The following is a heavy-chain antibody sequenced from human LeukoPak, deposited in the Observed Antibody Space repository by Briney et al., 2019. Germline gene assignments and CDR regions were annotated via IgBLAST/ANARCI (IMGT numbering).Heavy chain of an antibody. CDR1: GYTFTSYD. CDR3: ARGSLWFGELFGWFDP. Sequence: ASVKVSCKASGYTFTSYDINWVRQATGQGLEWMGWMNPNSGNTGYVQKFQGRVTMTRNTSISTAYMELSSLRSEDTAVYYCARGSLWFGELFGWFDPWGQGTLVTVSS. V-gene: IGHV1-8*01. D-gene: IGHD3-10*01. J-gene: IGHJ5*02. CDR2: MNPNSGNT.